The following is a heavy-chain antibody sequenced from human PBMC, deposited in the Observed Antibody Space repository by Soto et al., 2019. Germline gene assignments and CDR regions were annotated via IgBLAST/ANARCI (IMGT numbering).Heavy chain of an antibody. J-gene: IGHJ6*02. D-gene: IGHD2-2*01. Sequence: QVQLVQSGAEVKKPGSLVKVSCKASGGTFSSYAISWVRQAPGQGLEWMGGIIPIVGSANYAQKFQGRVTITADEYTSTAYMELSSLRSEDTAVYYCARSQGSSTSLEIYYYYYYGMDVWGQGTTVTVSS. CDR2: IIPIVGSA. CDR3: ARSQGSSTSLEIYYYYYYGMDV. V-gene: IGHV1-69*01. CDR1: GGTFSSYA.